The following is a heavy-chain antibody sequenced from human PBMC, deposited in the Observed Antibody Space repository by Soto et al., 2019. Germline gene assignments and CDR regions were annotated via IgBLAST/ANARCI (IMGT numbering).Heavy chain of an antibody. J-gene: IGHJ3*02. CDR1: GYTFNIYG. Sequence: QVQLVQSGAEVKKPGASVKVSCKASGYTFNIYGINWVRQAPGQGLEWMGWIKPYNGNTKYAQKLQGRVTMTTDTSTSTAYMELRSLRSDDTAVYYCARDLGSGTPGAFDIWGQGTMVTVSS. CDR3: ARDLGSGTPGAFDI. CDR2: IKPYNGNT. V-gene: IGHV1-18*01. D-gene: IGHD3-10*01.